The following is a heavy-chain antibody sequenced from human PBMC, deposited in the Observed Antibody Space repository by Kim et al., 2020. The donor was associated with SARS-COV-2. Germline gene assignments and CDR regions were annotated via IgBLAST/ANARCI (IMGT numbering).Heavy chain of an antibody. CDR2: ISWNSGSI. CDR1: GFTFDDYA. D-gene: IGHD3-10*01. CDR3: AKDRWSGSGTGMDV. J-gene: IGHJ6*02. V-gene: IGHV3-9*01. Sequence: GGSLRLSCAASGFTFDDYAMHWVRQAPGKGLEWVSGISWNSGSIGYADSVKGRFTISRDNAKNSLYLQMNSLRAEDTALYYCAKDRWSGSGTGMDVWGQGTTVTVSS.